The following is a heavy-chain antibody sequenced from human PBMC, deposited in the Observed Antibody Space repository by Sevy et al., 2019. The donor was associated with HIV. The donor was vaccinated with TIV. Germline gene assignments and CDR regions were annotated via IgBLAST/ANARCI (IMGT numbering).Heavy chain of an antibody. D-gene: IGHD3-22*01. CDR2: IWNDGSNK. Sequence: GSLRLSCAASGFTFSNYGMHWVRQAPGKGLGWVAVIWNDGSNKYYADSVKGRFTISRDNSKNTLYLQMNSLRVEDTAVYFCARGGDFNDRSAKRDFDYWGQGTLVTVSS. V-gene: IGHV3-33*01. CDR1: GFTFSNYG. CDR3: ARGGDFNDRSAKRDFDY. J-gene: IGHJ4*02.